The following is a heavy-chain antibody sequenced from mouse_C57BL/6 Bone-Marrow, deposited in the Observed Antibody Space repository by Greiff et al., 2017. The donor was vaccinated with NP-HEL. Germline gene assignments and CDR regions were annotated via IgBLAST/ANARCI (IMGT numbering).Heavy chain of an antibody. CDR2: IYPRSGNT. J-gene: IGHJ4*01. Sequence: QVQLKESGAELARPGASVKLSCKASGYTFTSYGISWVKQRTGQGLEWIGEIYPRSGNTYYNEKFKGKATLTADKASSTAYMELRSLTSEDSAVYFCAREVTTVVGYAMDYWGQGTSVTVSS. V-gene: IGHV1-81*01. CDR3: AREVTTVVGYAMDY. D-gene: IGHD1-1*01. CDR1: GYTFTSYG.